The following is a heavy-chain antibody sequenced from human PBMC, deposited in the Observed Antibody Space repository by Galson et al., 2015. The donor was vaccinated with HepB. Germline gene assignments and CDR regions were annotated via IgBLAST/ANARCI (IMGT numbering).Heavy chain of an antibody. J-gene: IGHJ5*02. CDR2: INPSGGST. CDR1: GYTFTSYY. Sequence: SVKVSCKASGYTFTSYYMHWVRQAPGQGLEWMGIINPSGGSTSYAQKLQGRVTMTRDTSTSTVYMELSRLRSDDTAVYYCAREVVATIWGVMGDNWFDPWGQGTLVTVSS. CDR3: AREVVATIWGVMGDNWFDP. V-gene: IGHV1-46*04. D-gene: IGHD5-12*01.